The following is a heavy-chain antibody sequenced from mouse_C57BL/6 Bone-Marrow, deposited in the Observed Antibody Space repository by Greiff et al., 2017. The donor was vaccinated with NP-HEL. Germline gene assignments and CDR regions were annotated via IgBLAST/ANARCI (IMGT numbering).Heavy chain of an antibody. CDR3: ARDPNDGYYRYFDV. Sequence: EVQLQESGGGLVKPGGSLKLSCAASGFTFSSYAMSWVRQTPEKRLEWVATISDGGSYTYYPDNVKGRFTISRDNAKNNLYLQMSHLKSEDTAMYYCARDPNDGYYRYFDVWGTGTTVTVSS. J-gene: IGHJ1*03. D-gene: IGHD2-3*01. CDR2: ISDGGSYT. V-gene: IGHV5-4*01. CDR1: GFTFSSYA.